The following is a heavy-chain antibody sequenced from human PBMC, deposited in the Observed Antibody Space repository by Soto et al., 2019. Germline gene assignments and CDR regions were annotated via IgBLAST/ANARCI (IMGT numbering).Heavy chain of an antibody. CDR3: ARGSGGTNYYYYHLDG. CDR2: IYYSGSV. CDR1: SDSISRSHW. Sequence: SETLSLTCAVSSDSISRSHWLTWVRQSPGKGLEWLGDIYYSGSVYYNPSLRSRISISMDKSNNQFSLNLSSVTAADTAVYYCARGSGGTNYYYYHLDGWGKGTPVTVSS. D-gene: IGHD1-26*01. V-gene: IGHV4-4*02. J-gene: IGHJ6*03.